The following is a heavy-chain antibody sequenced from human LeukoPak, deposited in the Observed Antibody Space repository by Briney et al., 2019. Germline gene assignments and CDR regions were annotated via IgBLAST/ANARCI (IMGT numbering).Heavy chain of an antibody. CDR3: ARAGSGRSPDWFDP. V-gene: IGHV3-48*04. J-gene: IGHJ5*02. CDR2: ISSSGSTI. D-gene: IGHD1-26*01. CDR1: GFTLSSYG. Sequence: PGGSLRLSCAASGFTLSSYGMSWVRQAPGKGLEWVSYISSSGSTIYYADSVKGRFTISRDNAKNSLYLQMNSLRAEDTAVYYCARAGSGRSPDWFDPWGQGTLVTVSS.